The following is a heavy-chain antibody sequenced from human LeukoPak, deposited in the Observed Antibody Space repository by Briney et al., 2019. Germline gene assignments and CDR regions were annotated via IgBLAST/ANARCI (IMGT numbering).Heavy chain of an antibody. Sequence: GGSLRLSCSASGFTFSSYAIHWVRQAPGKGLEYVSGISSNGGSTFYGDSVKGRFTISRDNSKNTLYLQMSSLRAEDTAVYYCVKDRRSSGYGGFDYWGQGTLVTVSS. CDR1: GFTFSSYA. CDR2: ISSNGGST. V-gene: IGHV3-64D*06. D-gene: IGHD5-12*01. CDR3: VKDRRSSGYGGFDY. J-gene: IGHJ4*02.